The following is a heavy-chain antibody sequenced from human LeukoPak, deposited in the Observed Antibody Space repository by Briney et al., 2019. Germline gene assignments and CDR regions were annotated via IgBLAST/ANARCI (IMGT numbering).Heavy chain of an antibody. V-gene: IGHV1-2*02. D-gene: IGHD6-19*01. Sequence: ASVNVSCKASGYTFTGYDMHWVRQAPGQGLEWMGWINPNSGGTNFAQKFQGRVTMTRDTSISTAYMELSRLRSDDTAVYYCARPYSSGWTTGYWGQGTLVTVSS. CDR2: INPNSGGT. J-gene: IGHJ4*02. CDR3: ARPYSSGWTTGY. CDR1: GYTFTGYD.